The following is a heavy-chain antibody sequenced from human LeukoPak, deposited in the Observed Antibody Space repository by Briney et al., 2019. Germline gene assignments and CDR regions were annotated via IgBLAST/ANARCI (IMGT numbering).Heavy chain of an antibody. V-gene: IGHV5-51*01. CDR1: GYSFTNYW. J-gene: IGHJ4*02. CDR3: ARRGYCGGDCYSDY. CDR2: IYPGDSDI. D-gene: IGHD2-21*02. Sequence: GESLKISCKGSGYSFTNYWIGWVRQMPGKGLEWMGMIYPGDSDIRYSPSFQGQVTISADKSISTAYLQWSSLKASGTAMYYCARRGYCGGDCYSDYWGQGTLVTVSS.